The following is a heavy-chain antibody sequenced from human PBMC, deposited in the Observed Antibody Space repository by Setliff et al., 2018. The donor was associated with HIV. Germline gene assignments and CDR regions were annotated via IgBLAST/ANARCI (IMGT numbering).Heavy chain of an antibody. CDR2: ISSSSTYT. D-gene: IGHD3-22*01. CDR1: GDSISNYY. J-gene: IGHJ4*02. CDR3: ARASYYYDSSGWVNY. V-gene: IGHV3-11*03. Sequence: LSLTCTVSGDSISNYYYMSWIRQAPGKGLEWVSYISSSSTYTNYADSVKGRFTISRDNAKNSLYLQMNSLRAEDTAVYYCARASYYYDSSGWVNYWGQGTLVTVSS.